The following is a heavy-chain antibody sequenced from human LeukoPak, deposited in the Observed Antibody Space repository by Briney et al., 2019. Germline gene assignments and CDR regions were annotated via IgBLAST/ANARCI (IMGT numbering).Heavy chain of an antibody. Sequence: GGSLRLSCEASGSGFTFGNLGMGWVRQAPGKGLESLSGGSRSGYYKAYAESVKGRFTIYRDNSKNTLYIDMNSLRAEDTAVYYCAKDGSWGDYYFYFYMDVWGKGTTVTVSS. D-gene: IGHD3-16*01. CDR3: AKDGSWGDYYFYFYMDV. CDR1: GSGFTFGNLG. V-gene: IGHV3-23*01. J-gene: IGHJ6*03. CDR2: GSRSGYYK.